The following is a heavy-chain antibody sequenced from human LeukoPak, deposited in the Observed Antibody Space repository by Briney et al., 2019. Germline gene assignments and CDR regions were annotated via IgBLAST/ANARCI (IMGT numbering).Heavy chain of an antibody. Sequence: WAAVKVSCKASGYTFTGYYMHWVRQAPGQGLEWMGWISPNSGGTNYAQKFQGRVTMTRDTSISTAYMELSRLRSDDTAVYYCARELKVVVVPAAIPGYWGQGTLVTVSS. CDR2: ISPNSGGT. D-gene: IGHD2-2*01. CDR3: ARELKVVVVPAAIPGY. J-gene: IGHJ4*02. CDR1: GYTFTGYY. V-gene: IGHV1-2*02.